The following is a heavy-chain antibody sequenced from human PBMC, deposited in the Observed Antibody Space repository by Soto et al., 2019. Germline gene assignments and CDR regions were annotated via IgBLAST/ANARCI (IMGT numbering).Heavy chain of an antibody. Sequence: QVQLVQSGAEVKKPGSSVKVSCKASGGTFSSYTISWVRQAPGQGLEWMGRIIPILGIANYAQKFQGRVTITADKSTSTAYMELSSLTSEDTAVYYCARSSGGYCSSTSCYAFDIWGQGTMVTVSS. CDR3: ARSSGGYCSSTSCYAFDI. CDR2: IIPILGIA. CDR1: GGTFSSYT. J-gene: IGHJ3*02. D-gene: IGHD2-2*01. V-gene: IGHV1-69*02.